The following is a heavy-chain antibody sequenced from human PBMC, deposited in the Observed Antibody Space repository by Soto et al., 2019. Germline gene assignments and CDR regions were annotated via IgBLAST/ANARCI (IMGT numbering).Heavy chain of an antibody. V-gene: IGHV4-59*01. CDR2: IFSSGST. CDR1: GDSINTYT. D-gene: IGHD1-26*01. CDR3: ARGDQELDY. Sequence: QVQLQESGPGLVKPSETLSLTCTASGDSINTYTWTWIRQPPGKGLEWIGYIFSSGSTNYNPSLQSRLTMSVDTSKNLFSLKLNSVTAADTAVYYCARGDQELDYWGQGTLVTVSS. J-gene: IGHJ4*02.